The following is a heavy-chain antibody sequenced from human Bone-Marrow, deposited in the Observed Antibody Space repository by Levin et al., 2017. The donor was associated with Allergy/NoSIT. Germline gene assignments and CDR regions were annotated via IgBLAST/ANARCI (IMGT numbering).Heavy chain of an antibody. CDR3: ARRGRYYYGMDV. V-gene: IGHV3-7*01. CDR1: GFSFSTFW. CDR2: INQAGTER. Sequence: GESLKISCAASGFSFSTFWMSWVRQAPGKGLEWVANINQAGTERDYVASVKGRLPISRDNAKESVFLHLTSLTAEDTAVYYCARRGRYYYGMDVWGQGTAVTVSS. J-gene: IGHJ6*02. D-gene: IGHD3-16*01.